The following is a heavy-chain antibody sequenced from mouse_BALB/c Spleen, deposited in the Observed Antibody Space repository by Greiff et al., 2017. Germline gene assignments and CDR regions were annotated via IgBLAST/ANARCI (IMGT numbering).Heavy chain of an antibody. D-gene: IGHD1-1*01. J-gene: IGHJ1*01. CDR2: IDPYNGGT. CDR1: GYSFTDYN. Sequence: VQLQQSGPELVKPGASVKVSCKASGYSFTDYNMYWVKQSHGKSLEWIGYIDPYNGGTSYNQKFKGKATLTVDKSSSTAHMELLSLTSEDSAVYYCGREGAYYGSSYYWYFDVWGAGTTVTVSS. V-gene: IGHV1S135*01. CDR3: GREGAYYGSSYYWYFDV.